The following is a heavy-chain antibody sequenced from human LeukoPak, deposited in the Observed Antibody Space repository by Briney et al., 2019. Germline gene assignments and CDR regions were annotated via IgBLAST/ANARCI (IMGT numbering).Heavy chain of an antibody. D-gene: IGHD3-22*01. V-gene: IGHV4-34*01. J-gene: IGHJ4*02. CDR2: INHSGSI. Sequence: SETLSLTCAVYGGSFSGYYWSRIRQPPGKGLEWIGEINHSGSINYNPSLKSRVTISVDTSKNQFSLKLSSVTAADTAVYYCATRPYYYDSSGYYYYYYFDYWGQGTLVTVSS. CDR3: ATRPYYYDSSGYYYYYYFDY. CDR1: GGSFSGYY.